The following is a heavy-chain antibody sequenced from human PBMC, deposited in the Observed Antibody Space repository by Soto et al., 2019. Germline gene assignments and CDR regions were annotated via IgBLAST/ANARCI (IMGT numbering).Heavy chain of an antibody. J-gene: IGHJ3*02. V-gene: IGHV3-53*01. CDR2: IYSGGST. Sequence: GGSLRLSCAASGFTVSSNYMSWVRQAPGKGLEWVSVIYSGGSTYYADSVKGRFTISRDNSKNTLYLQMNSLRAEDTAVYYCARADRGSYYDAFDIWGQGTMVTVSS. CDR1: GFTVSSNY. D-gene: IGHD1-26*01. CDR3: ARADRGSYYDAFDI.